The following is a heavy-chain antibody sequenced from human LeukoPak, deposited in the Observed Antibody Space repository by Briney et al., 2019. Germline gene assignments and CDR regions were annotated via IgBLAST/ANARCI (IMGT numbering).Heavy chain of an antibody. CDR1: GFTFSSYS. CDR3: ASGSSSFRGWNY. J-gene: IGHJ4*02. V-gene: IGHV3-21*01. Sequence: GGSLRLSCAASGFTFSSYSMNWVRQAPGKGLEGVSSISSSSSYIYYADSVKGRFTISRDNAKNSLYLQMNSLRAEDTAVYYCASGSSSFRGWNYWGQGTLVTVSS. D-gene: IGHD6-6*01. CDR2: ISSSSSYI.